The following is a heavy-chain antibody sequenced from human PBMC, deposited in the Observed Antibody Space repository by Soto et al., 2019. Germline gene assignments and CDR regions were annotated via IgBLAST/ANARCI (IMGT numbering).Heavy chain of an antibody. Sequence: LSLTCTVSGGSISSGGYYWSWIRQHPGKGLEWIGYIYYSGSTYYNPSLKSRVTISVDTSKNQFSLKLSSVTAADTAVYYCARYLSYGSGSYPFYYYGMDVWGQGTTVTVSS. J-gene: IGHJ6*02. V-gene: IGHV4-31*03. CDR1: GGSISSGGYY. CDR3: ARYLSYGSGSYPFYYYGMDV. D-gene: IGHD3-10*01. CDR2: IYYSGST.